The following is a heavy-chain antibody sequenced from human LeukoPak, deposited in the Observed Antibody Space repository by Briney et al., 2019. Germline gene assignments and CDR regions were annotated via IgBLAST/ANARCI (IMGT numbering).Heavy chain of an antibody. J-gene: IGHJ5*02. V-gene: IGHV4-59*08. Sequence: PSETLSLTCTVSGASVSSDYWSWIRQSPGKGLEWIGYIYHSGHTMSNPSLKSRVSLSLDTSNNQFSLKLSSVPAADTAVYYCARHPFQYPFDHWGQGTVVSVSS. CDR1: GASVSSDY. CDR2: IYHSGHT. D-gene: IGHD4-4*01. CDR3: ARHPFQYPFDH.